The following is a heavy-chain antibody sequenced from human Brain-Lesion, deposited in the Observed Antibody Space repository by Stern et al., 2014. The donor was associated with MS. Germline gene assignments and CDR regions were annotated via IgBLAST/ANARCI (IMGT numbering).Heavy chain of an antibody. CDR3: ARVYNTIYGIVTQRGSGMDV. V-gene: IGHV3-7*01. Sequence: EVQLVESGGGLVQPGGSLTISCTAAGFTFGNYWMTWVRQAPGKGLEWVAPIKETGSEQTYGDLVKGRFTLSRDTPRTSLYLQMNSLRVEDTALYYCARVYNTIYGIVTQRGSGMDVWGQGTTVIVSS. CDR1: GFTFGNYW. D-gene: IGHD3-3*01. J-gene: IGHJ6*02. CDR2: IKETGSEQ.